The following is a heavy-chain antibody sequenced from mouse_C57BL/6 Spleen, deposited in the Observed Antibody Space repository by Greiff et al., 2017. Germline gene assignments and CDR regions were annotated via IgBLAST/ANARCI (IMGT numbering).Heavy chain of an antibody. CDR1: GYAFSSSW. J-gene: IGHJ1*03. Sequence: VQLQQSGPELVKPGASVKISCKASGYAFSSSWMNWVKQRPGKGLEWIGRIYPGVGDTNYNGKIKGKATLTADNSSSTAYMQLISLTSEDSAVFFCARWDTGYGDGYFDVWGTGTTVTVSS. CDR3: ARWDTGYGDGYFDV. V-gene: IGHV1-82*01. CDR2: IYPGVGDT. D-gene: IGHD2-14*01.